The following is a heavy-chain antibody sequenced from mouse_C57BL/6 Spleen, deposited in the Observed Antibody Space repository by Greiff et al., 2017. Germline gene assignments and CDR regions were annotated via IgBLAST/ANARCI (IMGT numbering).Heavy chain of an antibody. CDR1: GFNINDYY. Sequence: VQLQQSGAELVKPGASVKLSCTASGFNINDYYMHWVKQRTEQGLEWIGLIDPEDGETKYAPKFKGKATMTADTSSSTAYMQLSSLTSEDSAVYYCSFCYYGSRHWYYDGRGTGATVT. J-gene: IGHJ1*03. V-gene: IGHV14-2*01. CDR2: IDPEDGET. D-gene: IGHD1-1*01. CDR3: SFCYYGSRHWYYDG.